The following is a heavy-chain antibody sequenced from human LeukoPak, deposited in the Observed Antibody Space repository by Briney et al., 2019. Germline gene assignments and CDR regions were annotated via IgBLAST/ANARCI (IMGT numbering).Heavy chain of an antibody. D-gene: IGHD3-22*01. J-gene: IGHJ5*02. Sequence: SETLSLTCTVSGGSISSYCRSWIRQPPGKGLEWIGYIYYSGSTNYNPSLKSRVTISVDTSKNQFSLKLSSVTAADTAVYYCARGGLNWFDPWGQGTLVTVSS. CDR1: GGSISSYC. CDR3: ARGGLNWFDP. V-gene: IGHV4-59*01. CDR2: IYYSGST.